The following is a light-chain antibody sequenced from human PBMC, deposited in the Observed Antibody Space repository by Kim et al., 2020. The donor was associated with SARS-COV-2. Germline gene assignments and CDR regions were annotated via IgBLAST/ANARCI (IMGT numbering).Light chain of an antibody. J-gene: IGKJ2*01. CDR3: QHYRTSPYT. CDR1: QSVSSSY. CDR2: GAS. V-gene: IGKV3-20*01. Sequence: EIVLTQSPGTLSLSPGERATLSCRASQSVSSSYLAWYQQKPGQAPRLLIYGASSRATGIPDRFSGSGSGTDFTLTISRLEPEDFAVYYCQHYRTSPYTFGQGTKLEI.